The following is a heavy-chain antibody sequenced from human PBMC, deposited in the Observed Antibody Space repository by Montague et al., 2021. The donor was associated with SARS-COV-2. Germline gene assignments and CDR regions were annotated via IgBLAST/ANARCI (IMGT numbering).Heavy chain of an antibody. D-gene: IGHD6-19*01. CDR2: IYHSGST. CDR3: VRVNRSGWYGDYYYGMDV. CDR1: GGSISSSNW. Sequence: ETLSLTCAVSGGSISSSNWWSWVRQPPGKGLEWIGEIYHSGSTXYNPSLKSRVTISVDKSTNQFSLKLSSVTAADTAVYCCVRVNRSGWYGDYYYGMDVWGQGTTVTVSS. V-gene: IGHV4-4*01. J-gene: IGHJ6*02.